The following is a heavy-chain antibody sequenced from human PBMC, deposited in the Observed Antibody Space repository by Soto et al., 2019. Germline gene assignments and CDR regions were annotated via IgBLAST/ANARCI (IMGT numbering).Heavy chain of an antibody. J-gene: IGHJ5*02. Sequence: ASVKVSCKASGGTFSSYAISWVRQAPGQGLEWMGGIIPILGIANYAQKFQGRVTITADKSTSTAYMELSSLRSEDTAVYYCARECYYDSSGYYYWFDPWGQGTLVTVSS. CDR1: GGTFSSYA. V-gene: IGHV1-69*10. CDR2: IIPILGIA. CDR3: ARECYYDSSGYYYWFDP. D-gene: IGHD3-22*01.